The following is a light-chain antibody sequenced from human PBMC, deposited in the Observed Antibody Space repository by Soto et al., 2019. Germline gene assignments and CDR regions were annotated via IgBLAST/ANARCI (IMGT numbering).Light chain of an antibody. V-gene: IGLV2-14*03. J-gene: IGLJ1*01. CDR3: TSYTTSITYV. CDR1: SSYFGDFNY. CDR2: DVS. Sequence: QSVLTQPASVSGSPGQSITISCTGTSSYFGDFNYVFWYQQHPGKAPKLLIYDVSNRPSGVSNRFSGSKSGDTASLTISGLQAEDEADYYCTSYTTSITYVFGTGTKVTVL.